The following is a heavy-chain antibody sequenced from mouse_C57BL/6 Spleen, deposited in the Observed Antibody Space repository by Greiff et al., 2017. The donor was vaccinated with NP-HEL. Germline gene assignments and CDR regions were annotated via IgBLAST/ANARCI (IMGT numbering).Heavy chain of an antibody. Sequence: QVQLQQPGAELVKPGASVKLSCKASGYTFTSYWMQWVKQRPGQGLEWIGEIDPSDSYTNYNQKFKGKATLTVDTSSSTAYMQLSSLTSEDSAVYYCARGNGNPYYFDYWGQGTTLTVSS. CDR3: ARGNGNPYYFDY. V-gene: IGHV1-50*01. D-gene: IGHD2-1*01. CDR2: IDPSDSYT. J-gene: IGHJ2*01. CDR1: GYTFTSYW.